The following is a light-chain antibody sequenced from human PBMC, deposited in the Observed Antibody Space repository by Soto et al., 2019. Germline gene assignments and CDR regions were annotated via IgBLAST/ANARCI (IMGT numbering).Light chain of an antibody. CDR2: WAS. CDR3: QQYYSTPQT. Sequence: DIVMTQSPDSLAVSLGERATINCKSSQSVLYSSNNKNYLAWYQQKPGQPPKLLIYWASTRESGVPDRFSGSGSGTDFTLTISSLQAEDVEVYYCQQYYSTPQTFGQGTKVEIE. CDR1: QSVLYSSNNKNY. J-gene: IGKJ1*01. V-gene: IGKV4-1*01.